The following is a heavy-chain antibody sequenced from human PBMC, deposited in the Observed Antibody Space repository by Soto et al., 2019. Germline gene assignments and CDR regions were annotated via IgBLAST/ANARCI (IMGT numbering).Heavy chain of an antibody. Sequence: QVQLVQSGAEVKKPGASVKVSCKATGYTFTSHYIHWVRQAPGQGLEWMGAINPSGGSTSYALKFPGRVPTIRDMYTTTVYMDPSSLRSEDTGVYYCAREPGVVASAAYYYYAMNVWGKGTTVTVSS. J-gene: IGHJ6*04. CDR1: GYTFTSHY. V-gene: IGHV1-46*03. CDR3: AREPGVVASAAYYYYAMNV. D-gene: IGHD2-15*01. CDR2: INPSGGST.